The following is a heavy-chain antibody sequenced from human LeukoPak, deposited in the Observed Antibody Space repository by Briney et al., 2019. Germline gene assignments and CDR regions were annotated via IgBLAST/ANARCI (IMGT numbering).Heavy chain of an antibody. V-gene: IGHV4-59*12. D-gene: IGHD6-13*01. CDR1: GGSISSYY. CDR3: ARVGGTRSSSYLASDY. J-gene: IGHJ4*02. Sequence: SETLSLTCTVSGGSISSYYWSWIRQPPGKGLEWIGYIYYSGSTNYNPSLKSRVTISVDTSKNQFSLKLSSVTAADTAVYYCARVGGTRSSSYLASDYWGQGTLVTVSS. CDR2: IYYSGST.